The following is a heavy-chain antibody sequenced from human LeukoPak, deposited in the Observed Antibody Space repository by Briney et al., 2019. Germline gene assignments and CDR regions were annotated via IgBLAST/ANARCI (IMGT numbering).Heavy chain of an antibody. D-gene: IGHD3-16*02. J-gene: IGHJ4*02. Sequence: LSGGSLRLSCAASGFTFSSYSMNWVRQAPGKGLEWVSYISSSSSTIYYADSVKGRFTISRDNAKNSLYLQMNSLTAEDTAVYYCARESYDYVWGSYREFDYWGQGTLVTVSS. V-gene: IGHV3-48*01. CDR1: GFTFSSYS. CDR2: ISSSSSTI. CDR3: ARESYDYVWGSYREFDY.